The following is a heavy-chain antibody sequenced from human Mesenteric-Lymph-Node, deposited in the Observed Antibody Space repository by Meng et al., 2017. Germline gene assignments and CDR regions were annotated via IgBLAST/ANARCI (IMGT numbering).Heavy chain of an antibody. CDR2: ISGGGDTL. CDR1: GFAFSSYE. D-gene: IGHD3-22*01. J-gene: IGHJ4*02. Sequence: GESLKISCGASGFAFSSYEMNWVRQAPGTGLEWISYISGGGDTLYADSVKGRFSTSRDNAKNSLYLQMNSLGAEDTAVYYCARVGHSYDNTGQALDYWAQGTLVTFSS. V-gene: IGHV3-48*03. CDR3: ARVGHSYDNTGQALDY.